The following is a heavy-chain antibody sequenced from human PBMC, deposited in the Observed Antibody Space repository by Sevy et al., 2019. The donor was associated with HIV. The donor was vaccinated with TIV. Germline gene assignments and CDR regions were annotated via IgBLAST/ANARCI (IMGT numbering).Heavy chain of an antibody. CDR3: ARDYRYGGYGPPNDY. CDR1: GFTFSSYA. V-gene: IGHV3-30-3*01. CDR2: ISYDGSNK. J-gene: IGHJ4*02. D-gene: IGHD5-12*01. Sequence: GGSLRLSCAASGFTFSSYAMHWVRQAPGKGLEWVAVISYDGSNKYYADSVKGRFTISRDNSKNTLYLQMNSLRAEDTAGYYCARDYRYGGYGPPNDYWGQGTLVTVSS.